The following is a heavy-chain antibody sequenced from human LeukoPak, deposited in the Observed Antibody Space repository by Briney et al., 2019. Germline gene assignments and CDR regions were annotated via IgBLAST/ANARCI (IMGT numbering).Heavy chain of an antibody. D-gene: IGHD3-3*01. V-gene: IGHV4-34*01. CDR2: INHSGST. Sequence: SETLSLTCAVYGGSFSGYYWSWIRQPPGKGLEWIGEINHSGSTNYDPSLKSRVTISVDTSKNQFSLKLSSVTAADTAVYYCARGATLEWLLSDFDYWGQGTLVTVSS. CDR3: ARGATLEWLLSDFDY. CDR1: GGSFSGYY. J-gene: IGHJ4*02.